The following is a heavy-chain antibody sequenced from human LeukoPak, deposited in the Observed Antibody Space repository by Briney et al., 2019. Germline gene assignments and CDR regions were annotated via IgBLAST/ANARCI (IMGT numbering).Heavy chain of an antibody. Sequence: PGGSLRLSCAASGFTFSSYSMNWVRQAPGKGLEWVSYISSSSGTIYYADSVKGRFTISRDNSKNTLYLQMNSLRAEDTAVYYCAKGRDSIAVAGYYFDYWGQGTLVTVSS. J-gene: IGHJ4*02. CDR3: AKGRDSIAVAGYYFDY. D-gene: IGHD6-19*01. CDR1: GFTFSSYS. V-gene: IGHV3-48*01. CDR2: ISSSSGTI.